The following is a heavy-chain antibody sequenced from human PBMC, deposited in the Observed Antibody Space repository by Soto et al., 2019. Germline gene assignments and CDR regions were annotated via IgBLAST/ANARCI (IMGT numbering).Heavy chain of an antibody. V-gene: IGHV3-21*01. D-gene: IGHD2-2*01. CDR2: ISSSTSYI. CDR1: GFNFSNYG. CDR3: ARSDCTSTSCYVVWFDP. J-gene: IGHJ5*02. Sequence: EVQLVESGGGLVKPGGSLRLSCAASGFNFSNYGMNWVRQAPGKRLEWVSSISSSTSYISYADSVKGRFTISRDNAKNSVYLQMNSLRAEDTAVYSCARSDCTSTSCYVVWFDPWGQGTLVTVSS.